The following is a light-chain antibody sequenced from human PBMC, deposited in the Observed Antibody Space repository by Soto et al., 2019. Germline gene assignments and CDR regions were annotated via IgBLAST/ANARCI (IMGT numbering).Light chain of an antibody. Sequence: ETLMTQSPATLSVSPGERATLSCRASQSVSNNLAWYQQKLGQAPRVLIYDASTRATGIPARFTGSGSGTEFILTISSLQSEDSAIYYCQEYNSYPWTCGQGTKGDIK. CDR1: QSVSNN. CDR3: QEYNSYPWT. J-gene: IGKJ1*01. V-gene: IGKV3-15*01. CDR2: DAS.